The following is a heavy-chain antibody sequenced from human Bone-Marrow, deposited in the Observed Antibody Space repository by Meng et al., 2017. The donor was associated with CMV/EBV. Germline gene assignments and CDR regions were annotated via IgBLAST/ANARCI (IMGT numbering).Heavy chain of an antibody. CDR2: ISFDGSNK. Sequence: GGSLRLSCAASGFTFSSYATHWVRQSPGKGLEWVAVISFDGSNKYYADSVKGRFTISRDNSKNTLYLQMNSLRAEDTAVYYCAREKWLLQETTDDAFDIWGQGTMVTVSS. V-gene: IGHV3-30*04. CDR1: GFTFSSYA. J-gene: IGHJ3*02. D-gene: IGHD3-22*01. CDR3: AREKWLLQETTDDAFDI.